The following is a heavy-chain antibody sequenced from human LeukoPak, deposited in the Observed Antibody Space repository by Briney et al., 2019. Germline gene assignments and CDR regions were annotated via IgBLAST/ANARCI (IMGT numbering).Heavy chain of an antibody. D-gene: IGHD6-13*01. V-gene: IGHV4-61*02. CDR2: IYACCST. Sequence: SETLSLTCTVSGGPRSSGSYYWRWIRQPAGKRLDWICSIYACCSTTCNPPLTNRVSISVDTSKNQFSLMPRSVTAADTSVYHCASSQAGYFDYWGQGTLVTVSS. J-gene: IGHJ4*02. CDR3: ASSQAGYFDY. CDR1: GGPRSSGSYY.